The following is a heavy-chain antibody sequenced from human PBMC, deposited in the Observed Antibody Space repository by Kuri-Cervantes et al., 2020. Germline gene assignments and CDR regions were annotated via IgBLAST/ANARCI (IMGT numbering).Heavy chain of an antibody. V-gene: IGHV4-39*01. CDR2: IYYSGSN. CDR3: ARHSGHKCVCYHSSFGY. D-gene: IGHD2-8*01. J-gene: IGHJ4*02. Sequence: SETLSLTCTVSGGSISSSSHYWGWVRQPPGKGLEWNGSIYYSGSNYYNPSLKSRVTISVDTSKNQFSLKLSSVTAADTAVYYCARHSGHKCVCYHSSFGYWGQGTLVTVSS. CDR1: GGSISSSSHY.